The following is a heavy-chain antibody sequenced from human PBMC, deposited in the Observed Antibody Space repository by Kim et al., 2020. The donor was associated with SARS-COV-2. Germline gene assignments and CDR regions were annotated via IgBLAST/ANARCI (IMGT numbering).Heavy chain of an antibody. J-gene: IGHJ6*02. D-gene: IGHD3-10*01. CDR3: AKDRANYYYYGMDV. V-gene: IGHV3-30*18. CDR2: ISYDGSNK. Sequence: GGSLRLSCAASGFTFSSYGMHWVRQAPGKGLEWVAVISYDGSNKYYADSVKGRFTISRDNSKNTLYLQMNSLRAEDTAVYYCAKDRANYYYYGMDVWGQGTTVTVFS. CDR1: GFTFSSYG.